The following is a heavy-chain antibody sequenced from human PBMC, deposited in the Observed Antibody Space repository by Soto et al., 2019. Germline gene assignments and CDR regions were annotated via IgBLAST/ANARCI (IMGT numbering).Heavy chain of an antibody. CDR1: GDSVSSNSAA. J-gene: IGHJ4*02. CDR3: ARVSWLETQLWAYYFDY. CDR2: TYYRSKWYN. V-gene: IGHV6-1*01. Sequence: PSQTLSLTCVICGDSVSSNSAAWNWIRQSPSRGLEWLGRTYYRSKWYNDYAVSVKSRITINPDTSKNQFSLQLNSVTPEDTAVYYCARVSWLETQLWAYYFDYWGQGTLVTVSS. D-gene: IGHD6-19*01.